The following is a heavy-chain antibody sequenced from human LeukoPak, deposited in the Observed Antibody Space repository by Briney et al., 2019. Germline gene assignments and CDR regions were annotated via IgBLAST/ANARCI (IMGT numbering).Heavy chain of an antibody. CDR2: INPNSGGT. Sequence: ASVKVSCKASGYTFTGYYMHWVRQAPGQGLEWMGRINPNSGGTNYAQKFQGRVTMTRDTSTTTAYLEMRSLTSDDTAVYYCARDRFLWGLGNWFDLWGQGTLVTVTS. CDR3: ARDRFLWGLGNWFDL. D-gene: IGHD3-3*01. V-gene: IGHV1-2*06. J-gene: IGHJ5*02. CDR1: GYTFTGYY.